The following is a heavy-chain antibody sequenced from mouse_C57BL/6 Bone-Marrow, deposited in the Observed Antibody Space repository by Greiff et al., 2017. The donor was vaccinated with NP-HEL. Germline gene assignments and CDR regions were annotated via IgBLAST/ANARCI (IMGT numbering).Heavy chain of an antibody. Sequence: VQLQQPGAELVRPGSSVKLSCKASGYTFTSYWMHWVKQRPIQGLEWIGNIDPSDSETHYNQKFKDKATLTVDKSSSTAYMQLSSLTSEDSAVYYCARRRLRRDYFDYWGQGTTLTVSS. D-gene: IGHD2-4*01. CDR1: GYTFTSYW. V-gene: IGHV1-52*01. CDR3: ARRRLRRDYFDY. CDR2: IDPSDSET. J-gene: IGHJ2*01.